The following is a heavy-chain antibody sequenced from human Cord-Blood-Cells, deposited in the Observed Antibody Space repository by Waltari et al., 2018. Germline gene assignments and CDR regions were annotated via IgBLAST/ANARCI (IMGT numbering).Heavy chain of an antibody. CDR1: GYTFTSYA. J-gene: IGHJ4*02. CDR2: TNTSTGNP. Sequence: QVQLVQSGSELKKPGASVKVSCKASGYTFTSYAMNWVRQAPGQGLEWMGWTNTSTGNPTYAQGFTGRFVFSLDTSVSTAYLQISSLKAEDTAVYYCAQGCSSTSCPMPHFDYWGQGTLVTVSS. D-gene: IGHD2-2*01. CDR3: AQGCSSTSCPMPHFDY. V-gene: IGHV7-4-1*02.